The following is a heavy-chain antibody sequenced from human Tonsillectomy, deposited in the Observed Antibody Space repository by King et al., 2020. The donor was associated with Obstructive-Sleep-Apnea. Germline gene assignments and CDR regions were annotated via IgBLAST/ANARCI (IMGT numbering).Heavy chain of an antibody. CDR3: ARGRYFDWLIDP. CDR2: IYYSVST. Sequence: VQLQESGPGLVKPSQNLSLTCIVSGVSISSGGYYWSWIRQHPGKGLERSGYIYYSVSTSYNPAPNSRVTISVDTSKNQFSLKLSSVTAADTAVYYCARGRYFDWLIDPWGQGTLVTVSS. V-gene: IGHV4-31*03. J-gene: IGHJ5*02. CDR1: GVSISSGGYY. D-gene: IGHD3-9*01.